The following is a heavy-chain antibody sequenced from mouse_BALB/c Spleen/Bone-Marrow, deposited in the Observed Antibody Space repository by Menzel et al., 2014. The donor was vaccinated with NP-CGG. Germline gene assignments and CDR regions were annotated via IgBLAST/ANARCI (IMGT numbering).Heavy chain of an antibody. V-gene: IGHV1S81*02. CDR3: TRSRRAMDY. Sequence: VQLQQSGAELVKPGASVKLSCKASGYTFTSYYIYWVKRRPGQGLEWIGEINPSNGGTNFNEKFKSKATLTVDKSSSTAYMQLSSLTSEDSAVYYCTRSRRAMDYWGQGTSVTVSS. D-gene: IGHD2-12*01. CDR1: GYTFTSYY. CDR2: INPSNGGT. J-gene: IGHJ4*01.